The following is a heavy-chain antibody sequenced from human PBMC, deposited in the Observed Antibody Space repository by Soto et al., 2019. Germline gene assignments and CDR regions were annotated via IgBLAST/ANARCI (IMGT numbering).Heavy chain of an antibody. J-gene: IGHJ4*01. CDR2: IIPLFGTA. D-gene: IGHD3-10*01. V-gene: IGHV1-69*01. CDR1: GVTFSSET. CDR3: ATELGENPASPFDA. Sequence: QVQLVQSGADVKKPGSSVKVSCQASGVTFSSETLGWVRQAPGQGLEWVGGIIPLFGTASYAQKFQGRVTITADESTSTVYMELSSLRSDDTAVYFCATELGENPASPFDAWGRNPGHRLL.